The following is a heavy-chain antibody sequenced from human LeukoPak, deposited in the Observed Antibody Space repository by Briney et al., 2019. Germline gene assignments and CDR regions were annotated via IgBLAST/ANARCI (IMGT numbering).Heavy chain of an antibody. J-gene: IGHJ3*02. CDR1: GGTFSSYT. CDR3: ARGIRSSFAFDI. V-gene: IGHV1-69*08. CDR2: IIPILGTA. Sequence: GSSVKVSCKASGGTFSSYTISWVRQAPGQGLEWMGRIIPILGTANYAQKFQGRVTITADKSTSTAYMELSSLRSEDTAVYYCARGIRSSFAFDIWGQGTMVTVSS. D-gene: IGHD2-21*01.